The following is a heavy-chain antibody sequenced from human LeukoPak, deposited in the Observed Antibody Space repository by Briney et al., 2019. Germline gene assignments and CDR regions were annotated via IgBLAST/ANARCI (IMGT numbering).Heavy chain of an antibody. D-gene: IGHD3-10*01. CDR3: ARSLVYGPFDD. Sequence: PSETLSLTYTVSGGSISSYYWSWIRQPPGKGLEWIGYIYSTGSTNYIPSLKSRVTISVDTSKNQFSLKLSSVTAADTAVYYCARSLVYGPFDDWGQGTLVTVSS. J-gene: IGHJ4*02. CDR2: IYSTGST. CDR1: GGSISSYY. V-gene: IGHV4-59*01.